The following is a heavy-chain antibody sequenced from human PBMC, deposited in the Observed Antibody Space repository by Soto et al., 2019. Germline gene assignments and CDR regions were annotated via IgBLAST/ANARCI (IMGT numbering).Heavy chain of an antibody. Sequence: QVQLEQSGAEVKKAGSSVKVSCKAFGGSVNSHAISWVRQAPGQGLEWMGGIIPMFGTPTYAQRFQAGVTISADESTSTVYLDLSSLRSEDTAMYYCARSRNVAEFNDYGGNYHGFDIWGQGTMVTDSS. CDR2: IIPMFGTP. CDR1: GGSVNSHA. CDR3: ARSRNVAEFNDYGGNYHGFDI. J-gene: IGHJ3*02. V-gene: IGHV1-69*01. D-gene: IGHD4-17*01.